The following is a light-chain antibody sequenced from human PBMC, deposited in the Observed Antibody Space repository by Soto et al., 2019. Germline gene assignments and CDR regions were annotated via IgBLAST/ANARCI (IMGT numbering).Light chain of an antibody. Sequence: DIQMTQSPSSLSASVGDRVTITCQASQDISNYLNWYKQKPGKAPKLLIYDASNLETGVPPRFIGSGSGTVFTFTNSRLQPEDIATYYCQQYVNLPRTFGQVTKVEIK. CDR1: QDISNY. CDR2: DAS. J-gene: IGKJ1*01. CDR3: QQYVNLPRT. V-gene: IGKV1-33*01.